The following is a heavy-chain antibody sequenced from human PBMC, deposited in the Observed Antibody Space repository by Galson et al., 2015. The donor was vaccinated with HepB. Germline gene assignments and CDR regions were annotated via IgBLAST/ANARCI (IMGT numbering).Heavy chain of an antibody. V-gene: IGHV3-49*04. CDR1: GFTFGDYA. Sequence: SLRLSCAASGFTFGDYAMSWVRQAPGKGLEWVGFIRSKAYGGTTEYAASVKGRFTISRDDSKSIAYLQMNSLKTEDTAVYYCTRDGDPGDSDYWGQGTLVTVSS. D-gene: IGHD3-10*01. CDR3: TRDGDPGDSDY. CDR2: IRSKAYGGTT. J-gene: IGHJ4*02.